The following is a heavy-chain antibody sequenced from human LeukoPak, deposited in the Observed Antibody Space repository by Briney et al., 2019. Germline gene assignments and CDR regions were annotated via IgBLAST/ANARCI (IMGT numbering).Heavy chain of an antibody. Sequence: PGGSLRLSCAASGFTVSSNYMSWVRQAPGKGLEWVSVIYSGGSTYYADSVKGRFTISRDNSKNTLYLQMNSLRAEDTAVYYCARERRTDYDILTGYYRTYYFDYWGQGTLVTVSS. J-gene: IGHJ4*02. V-gene: IGHV3-53*01. D-gene: IGHD3-9*01. CDR1: GFTVSSNY. CDR3: ARERRTDYDILTGYYRTYYFDY. CDR2: IYSGGST.